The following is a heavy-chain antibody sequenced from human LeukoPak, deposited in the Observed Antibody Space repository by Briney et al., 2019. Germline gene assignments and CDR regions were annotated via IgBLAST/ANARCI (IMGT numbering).Heavy chain of an antibody. Sequence: PSETLSLTCAVYGGSFSGYYWSWIRQPPGKGLEWIGENNHSGSTNYNPSLKSRVTISVDTSKNQFSLKLSSVTAADTAVYYCARGRDDILTGYYTLIFDYWGQGTLVTVSS. V-gene: IGHV4-34*01. D-gene: IGHD3-9*01. CDR2: NNHSGST. J-gene: IGHJ4*02. CDR3: ARGRDDILTGYYTLIFDY. CDR1: GGSFSGYY.